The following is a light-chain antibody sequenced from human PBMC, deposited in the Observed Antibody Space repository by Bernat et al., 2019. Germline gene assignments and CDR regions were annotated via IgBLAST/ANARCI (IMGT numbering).Light chain of an antibody. CDR1: SSNIGAGYD. CDR3: QSYDRSLNAPYV. J-gene: IGLJ1*01. CDR2: GNT. Sequence: QSVLTQPPSVSGAPGQRVTISCTGSSSNIGAGYDVHWYQQLPGTAPKLLIYGNTNRPSGVPDRFSGSKSGTSASLAITGLQAEDEADYYCQSYDRSLNAPYVFGTGTKVTVL. V-gene: IGLV1-40*01.